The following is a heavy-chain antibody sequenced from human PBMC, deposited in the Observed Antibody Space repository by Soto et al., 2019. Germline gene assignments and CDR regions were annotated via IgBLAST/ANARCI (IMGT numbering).Heavy chain of an antibody. CDR3: ARHRHPRGTVGATSPLDP. J-gene: IGHJ5*02. Sequence: DVQLVESGGGLVQPGGSLRLSCAISGFSVSSNYLSWVRQAPGKGLEWVSVHYSGGSTYYADSVQGRFTISRAKSNNTLYLQMRRVRAEDTAVYFCARHRHPRGTVGATSPLDPWGQGTQVTVSS. CDR2: HYSGGST. V-gene: IGHV3-53*01. D-gene: IGHD1-26*01. CDR1: GFSVSSNY.